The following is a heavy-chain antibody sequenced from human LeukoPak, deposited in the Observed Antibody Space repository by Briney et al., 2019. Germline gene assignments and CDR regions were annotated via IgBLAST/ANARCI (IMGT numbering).Heavy chain of an antibody. CDR1: GGSISSSSYY. V-gene: IGHV4-39*01. Sequence: SETLSLTCTVSGGSISSSSYYWGWIRQPPGKELEWIGSIYYSGSTYYNPSLKSRVTISVDTSKNQFSLKLSPVTAADTAVYYCAKTTVTTGWFDPWGQGTLVTVSS. D-gene: IGHD4-11*01. CDR2: IYYSGST. J-gene: IGHJ5*02. CDR3: AKTTVTTGWFDP.